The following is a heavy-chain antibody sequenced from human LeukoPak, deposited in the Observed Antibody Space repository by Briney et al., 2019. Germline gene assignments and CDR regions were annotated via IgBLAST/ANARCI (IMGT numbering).Heavy chain of an antibody. V-gene: IGHV3-23*01. CDR2: ISGSGGST. CDR3: AKGKIRVTNWFDP. Sequence: AGSLRLYCAASGFTFSSYAMSWVRQAPGKGLEWVSAISGSGGSTYYADSVKGRFTISRDNSKNTLYLQMNSLRAEDTAVYYCAKGKIRVTNWFDPWGQGTLVTVSS. J-gene: IGHJ5*02. CDR1: GFTFSSYA. D-gene: IGHD3-10*01.